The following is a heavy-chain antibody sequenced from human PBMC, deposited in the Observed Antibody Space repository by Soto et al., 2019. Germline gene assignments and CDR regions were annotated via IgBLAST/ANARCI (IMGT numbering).Heavy chain of an antibody. CDR2: ISSSGYTI. V-gene: IGHV3-48*03. CDR3: AGPAATVNY. Sequence: GGSLRLSCAASGFPFTKAWMTWVRQAPGKGLEWVSYISSSGYTIHYADSVKGRFTISRDNAKNSLYLQMSSLRAEDTAVYYCAGPAATVNYWGRGTLVTVSS. CDR1: GFPFTKAW. D-gene: IGHD3-10*01. J-gene: IGHJ4*02.